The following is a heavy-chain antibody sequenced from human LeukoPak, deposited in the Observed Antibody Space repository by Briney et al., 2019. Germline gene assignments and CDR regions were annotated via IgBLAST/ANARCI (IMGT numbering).Heavy chain of an antibody. CDR1: GFTFSSYS. CDR2: ISSSSSYI. J-gene: IGHJ4*02. V-gene: IGHV3-21*01. D-gene: IGHD3-10*01. Sequence: GGSLRLSCAASGFTFSSYSMNWVRQAPGKGLEWVSSISSSSSYIYYADSVKGRFTISRDNAKNSLYLQMNSLRAEGTAVYYCARDLHTMVRGVTSGGDYWGQGTLVTVSS. CDR3: ARDLHTMVRGVTSGGDY.